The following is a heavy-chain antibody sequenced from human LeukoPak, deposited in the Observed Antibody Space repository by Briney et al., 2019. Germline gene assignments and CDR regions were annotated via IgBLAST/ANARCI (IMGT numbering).Heavy chain of an antibody. J-gene: IGHJ5*02. CDR2: IYTSGST. Sequence: SETLSLTCTVSGGSTSSGSYYWSWIRQPAGTGLEWIGRIYTSGSTNYNPSLKSRVTISVDTSKNQFSLKLSSVTAADTAVYYCARDGDTVTTDNWFDPWGQGTLVTVSS. CDR1: GGSTSSGSYY. V-gene: IGHV4-61*02. CDR3: ARDGDTVTTDNWFDP. D-gene: IGHD4-17*01.